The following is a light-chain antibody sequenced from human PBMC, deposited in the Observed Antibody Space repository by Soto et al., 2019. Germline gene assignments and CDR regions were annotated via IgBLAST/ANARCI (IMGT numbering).Light chain of an antibody. CDR3: QQYYGTPFT. CDR2: IAS. J-gene: IGKJ5*01. V-gene: IGKV1-39*01. Sequence: DIQMTQSPSTPSASVGDRITITCRASQSISSCFNWYQQKPGKAPKLLIYIASSLESGVPSRLSGSGSGTEFTLTISSLQPDDFATYYCQQYYGTPFTFGQGTRLEIK. CDR1: QSISSC.